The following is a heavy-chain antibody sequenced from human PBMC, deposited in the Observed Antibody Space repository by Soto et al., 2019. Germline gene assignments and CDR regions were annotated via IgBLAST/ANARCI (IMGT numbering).Heavy chain of an antibody. CDR3: ARQRAASWFDP. J-gene: IGHJ5*02. V-gene: IGHV4-39*01. Sequence: PSETLSLTCTVSGGSISSSSYYWGWIRQPPGKGLEWIGSIYYSGSTYYNPSLKSRVTISVDTSKNQFSLKLSSVTAADTAVYYCARQRAASWFDPWGQGTLVTVPQ. CDR2: IYYSGST. CDR1: GGSISSSSYY. D-gene: IGHD2-15*01.